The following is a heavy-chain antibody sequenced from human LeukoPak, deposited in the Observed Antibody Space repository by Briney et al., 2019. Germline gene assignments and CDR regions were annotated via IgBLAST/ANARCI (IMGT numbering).Heavy chain of an antibody. V-gene: IGHV4-4*07. CDR1: GGSISSYS. D-gene: IGHD4-23*01. Sequence: PSETLSLTCSVSGGSISSYSWNWIRQPAGKGLEWIGRFYTSGTTNYNPSLKSRVTMSIDTSKNQVSLKMRSVTAADTAVYYCARTVVTLDWYSDLWGRGTLVSVSS. CDR2: FYTSGTT. CDR3: ARTVVTLDWYSDL. J-gene: IGHJ2*01.